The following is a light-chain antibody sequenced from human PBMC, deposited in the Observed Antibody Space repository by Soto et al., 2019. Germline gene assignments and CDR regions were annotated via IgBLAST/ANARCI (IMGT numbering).Light chain of an antibody. J-gene: IGKJ4*01. CDR3: QQYNNWPPLT. V-gene: IGKV3-15*01. CDR2: AAS. Sequence: EIVMTQSPATLSVSPGEGATLSYRASQSVSSNLAWYQQKPGQAPRLLIYAASTRATGIPARFRGSGSWTEFTLTITSLQSEDFAVYYCQQYNNWPPLTFGGGTKVDIK. CDR1: QSVSSN.